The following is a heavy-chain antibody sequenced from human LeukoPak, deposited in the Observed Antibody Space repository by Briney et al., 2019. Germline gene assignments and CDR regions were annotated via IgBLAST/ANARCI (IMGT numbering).Heavy chain of an antibody. Sequence: SETLSLTCAVYGGSFSGYYWSWIRQPPGKGLEWIGEINHSGSTNYNPSLKSRVTISVDTSKNQFSLKLSSVTAADTAVYYCARRRQKMRLSGYSYGLWDYWGQGTLVTVSS. CDR2: INHSGST. V-gene: IGHV4-34*01. J-gene: IGHJ4*02. CDR3: ARRRQKMRLSGYSYGLWDY. CDR1: GGSFSGYY. D-gene: IGHD5-18*01.